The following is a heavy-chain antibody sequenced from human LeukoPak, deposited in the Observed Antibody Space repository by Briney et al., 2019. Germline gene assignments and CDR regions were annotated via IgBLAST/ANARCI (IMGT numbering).Heavy chain of an antibody. D-gene: IGHD4-17*01. CDR1: GGTFSSYA. V-gene: IGHV1-69*13. Sequence: GASVKVSCKASGGTFSSYAISWVRQAPGQGLEWMGGIIPIFGTANYAQKFQGRVTITADESTSTAYMELSSLRSEDTAVYYCAGRRDYGAYYFDYWGQGTLVTVSS. CDR3: AGRRDYGAYYFDY. J-gene: IGHJ4*02. CDR2: IIPIFGTA.